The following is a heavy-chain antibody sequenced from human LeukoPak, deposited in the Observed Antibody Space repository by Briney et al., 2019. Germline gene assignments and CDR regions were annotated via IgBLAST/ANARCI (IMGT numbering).Heavy chain of an antibody. J-gene: IGHJ4*02. CDR1: GGTFSSYA. Sequence: SVKVSCKASGGTFSSYAISWVRQAPGQGLEWMGGIIPIFGTANYAQKFQGRVTITTDESTSTAYMELSSLRSEDTAMYYCASIGYSYGMGYRGQGTLVTVSS. CDR2: IIPIFGTA. D-gene: IGHD5-18*01. CDR3: ASIGYSYGMGY. V-gene: IGHV1-69*05.